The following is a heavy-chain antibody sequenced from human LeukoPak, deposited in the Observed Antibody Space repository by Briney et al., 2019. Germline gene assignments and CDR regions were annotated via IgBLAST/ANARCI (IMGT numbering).Heavy chain of an antibody. CDR2: IIPIFGTA. Sequence: ASVKVSCKASGGTFSSYAISWVRQAPGQGLEWMGGIIPIFGTANYAQKFQGRVTITADESTSTAYMELSSLRSEDTAVYYCARALLGEYCSSTSCYNYFDYWGQGTLVTVSS. CDR3: ARALLGEYCSSTSCYNYFDY. J-gene: IGHJ4*02. V-gene: IGHV1-69*13. D-gene: IGHD2-2*01. CDR1: GGTFSSYA.